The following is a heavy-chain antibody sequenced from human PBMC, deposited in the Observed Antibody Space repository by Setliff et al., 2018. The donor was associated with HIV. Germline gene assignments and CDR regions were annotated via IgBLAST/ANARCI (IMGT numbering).Heavy chain of an antibody. J-gene: IGHJ3*02. D-gene: IGHD5-18*01. CDR2: IRYDGSYR. CDR3: AKMHTAMDPDTFDI. Sequence: HPGGSLRLSCAVSGFTFISYGMYWVRQAPGKGLEWVAFIRYDGSYRYYVDSVKGRFTISRDNSKNTMFLQMNSLRVEDTAIYYCAKMHTAMDPDTFDIRGQGTMVTVSS. V-gene: IGHV3-30*02. CDR1: GFTFISYG.